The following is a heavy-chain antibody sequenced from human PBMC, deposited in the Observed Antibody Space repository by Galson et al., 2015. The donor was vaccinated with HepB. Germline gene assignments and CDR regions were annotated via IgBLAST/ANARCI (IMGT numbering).Heavy chain of an antibody. CDR2: VSDSGYTT. CDR1: GFTFHTYA. J-gene: IGHJ3*02. CDR3: VKLGHHYVWGSYRYDAFEI. V-gene: IGHV3-23*01. Sequence: SLRLSCAASGFTFHTYAMSWVRQVPGKGLEWVSVVSDSGYTTYYADSVKGRFTISRDNSNNTLSLQMDRLRAEDTAKYYCVKLGHHYVWGSYRYDAFEIWGQGTMVTVSS. D-gene: IGHD3-16*02.